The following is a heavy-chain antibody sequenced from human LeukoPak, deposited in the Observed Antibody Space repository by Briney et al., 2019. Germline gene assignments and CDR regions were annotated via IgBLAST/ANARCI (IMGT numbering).Heavy chain of an antibody. Sequence: GGSLRLSCAASGFTFSSYAMSWVRQAPGKGLEWVSAISGSGGSTYYADSVKGRFIISRDNSKNTLYLQMNSLRAEDTAVYYCARDQLRKIYYEGSVVVADVYWGQGTLVTVSS. CDR3: ARDQLRKIYYEGSVVVADVY. D-gene: IGHD2-15*01. V-gene: IGHV3-23*01. J-gene: IGHJ4*02. CDR1: GFTFSSYA. CDR2: ISGSGGST.